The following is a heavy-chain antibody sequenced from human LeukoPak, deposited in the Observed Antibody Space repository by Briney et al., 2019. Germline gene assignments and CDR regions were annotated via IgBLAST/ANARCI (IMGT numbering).Heavy chain of an antibody. D-gene: IGHD4-17*01. Sequence: PGGTLRLSCVASGFTYSHYGMNWVRQAPGKGLEWVAFIRYDGSNKYYADSVKGRFTISRDNSKNTLYLQMNSLRAEDTAVYYCAKEIWPTVTTPGWTYFDYWGQGALVTVSS. J-gene: IGHJ4*02. CDR1: GFTYSHYG. V-gene: IGHV3-30*02. CDR3: AKEIWPTVTTPGWTYFDY. CDR2: IRYDGSNK.